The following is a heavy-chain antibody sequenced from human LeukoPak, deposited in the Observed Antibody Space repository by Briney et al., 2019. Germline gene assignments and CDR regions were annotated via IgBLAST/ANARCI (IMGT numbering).Heavy chain of an antibody. J-gene: IGHJ4*02. CDR2: IYYSGTT. V-gene: IGHV4-39*07. CDR3: ARVGYSGYDNRGSFDY. CDR1: GGSISSSSYY. D-gene: IGHD5-12*01. Sequence: PSETLSLTCTVSGGSISSSSYYWGWIRQPPGKGLEWGGSIYYSGTTYYNPSLKSRVTISVDTSKNQFSLRLSSVTAADTAVYYCARVGYSGYDNRGSFDYWGQGTLVTVSS.